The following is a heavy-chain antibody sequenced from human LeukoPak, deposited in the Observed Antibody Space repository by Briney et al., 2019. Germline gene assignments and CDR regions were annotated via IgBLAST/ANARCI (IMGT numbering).Heavy chain of an antibody. J-gene: IGHJ4*02. Sequence: SETLSLTCTVSGGSISSYYWSWIRQPPGKGLEWIGYIYYSGSTNYNPSLKSRVTISVDTSKNQFSLKLSSVTAADTAVYYCAGGGGDIVLVYWGQGTLVTVSS. CDR1: GGSISSYY. D-gene: IGHD2-8*02. CDR3: AGGGGDIVLVY. V-gene: IGHV4-59*01. CDR2: IYYSGST.